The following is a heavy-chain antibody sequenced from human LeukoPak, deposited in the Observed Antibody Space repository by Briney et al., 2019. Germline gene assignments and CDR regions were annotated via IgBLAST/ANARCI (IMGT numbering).Heavy chain of an antibody. J-gene: IGHJ3*01. CDR1: ANAFTNYG. Sequence: GASVKVSCQASANAFTNYGVNWVRQAPGQRPEWMGGFSPYNGDTKHAPKLKGRVTLTVDTLTSTAYMELRTLISADTATYYCAIGQGVITWGGADVYDVWGQGTTVIVSS. V-gene: IGHV1-18*01. D-gene: IGHD3-16*01. CDR2: FSPYNGDT. CDR3: AIGQGVITWGGADVYDV.